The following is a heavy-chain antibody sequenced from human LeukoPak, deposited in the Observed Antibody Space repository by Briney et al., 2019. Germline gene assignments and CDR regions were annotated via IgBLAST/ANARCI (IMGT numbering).Heavy chain of an antibody. D-gene: IGHD2-21*02. CDR3: ARSGHIVVVAAKKAAFDI. CDR2: INPNSGGT. V-gene: IGHV1-2*02. J-gene: IGHJ3*02. Sequence: ASVKVSCKASGYTFTGYYMHWVRQAPGQGLEWMGWINPNSGGTNYAQKFQGRVTMTRDTSISTAYMELSRLRSDDTAVYYCARSGHIVVVAAKKAAFDIWGQGTMVTASS. CDR1: GYTFTGYY.